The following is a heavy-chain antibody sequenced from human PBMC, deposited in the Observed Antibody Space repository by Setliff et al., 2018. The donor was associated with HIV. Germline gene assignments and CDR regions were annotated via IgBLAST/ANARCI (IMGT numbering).Heavy chain of an antibody. Sequence: GGSLRLSCAASGFTFSSYGMHWVRQAPGKGLEWVAVIWYDGSNKYYADSVKGRFTISRDNSKNTLYLQMNSLRAEGTAVYYCAKGSLPSGYSYGFFDYWGQGTLVTVSS. D-gene: IGHD5-18*01. CDR1: GFTFSSYG. J-gene: IGHJ4*02. V-gene: IGHV3-33*06. CDR2: IWYDGSNK. CDR3: AKGSLPSGYSYGFFDY.